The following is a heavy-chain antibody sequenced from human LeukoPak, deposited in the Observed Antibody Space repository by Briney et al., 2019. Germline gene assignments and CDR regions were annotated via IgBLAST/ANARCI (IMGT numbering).Heavy chain of an antibody. CDR3: ARDLAGHFGGFFFDY. J-gene: IGHJ4*02. Sequence: SETLSLTCAVNGGSFSGYYCSWIRQPPGKGLEWIGEINHSGSTNYNPSLKSRVTISVDTSKNQFSLKVSSVTAADTAVYYCARDLAGHFGGFFFDYWGQGALVTVSS. CDR2: INHSGST. D-gene: IGHD2-21*01. CDR1: GGSFSGYY. V-gene: IGHV4-34*01.